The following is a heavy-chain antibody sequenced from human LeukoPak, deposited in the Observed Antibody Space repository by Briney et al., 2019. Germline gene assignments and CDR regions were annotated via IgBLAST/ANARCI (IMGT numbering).Heavy chain of an antibody. J-gene: IGHJ3*02. Sequence: GSLRLSCAASGFTFSSYEMNWVRQAPGKGLEWVSYISSSGSTIYYADSVKGRFTISRDNAKNSLYLQMNSLRAEDTAVYYCARAYGAGAFDIWGQGTMVTVSS. CDR1: GFTFSSYE. V-gene: IGHV3-48*03. CDR3: ARAYGAGAFDI. D-gene: IGHD4-17*01. CDR2: ISSSGSTI.